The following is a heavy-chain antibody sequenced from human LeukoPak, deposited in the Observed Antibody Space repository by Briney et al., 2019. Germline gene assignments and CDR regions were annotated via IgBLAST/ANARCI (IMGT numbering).Heavy chain of an antibody. CDR2: INPNSGGT. CDR3: ARGLTFGGD. V-gene: IGHV1-2*02. CDR1: GGTFSSYA. D-gene: IGHD3-16*01. Sequence: GASVKVSCKASGGTFSSYAISWVRQAPGQGLEWMGWINPNSGGTNYAQKFQGRVTMTRDTSISTAYMELSRLRSDDTAVYYCARGLTFGGDWGQGTLVTVSS. J-gene: IGHJ4*02.